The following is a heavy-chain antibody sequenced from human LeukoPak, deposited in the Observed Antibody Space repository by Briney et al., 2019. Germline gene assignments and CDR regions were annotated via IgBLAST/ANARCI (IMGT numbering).Heavy chain of an antibody. CDR2: FNPNTGDA. CDR1: GYRFTDFS. CDR3: ATGGPLTSGEKRGLDY. J-gene: IGHJ4*02. Sequence: GASVKVSCKASGYRFTDFSIYWVRQAPGQGLEWMGWFNPNTGDAKYAEKFQGWITMTSDTSIRTAYMEIRSLKSDDTAIYYCATGGPLTSGEKRGLDYWGQGTLDTVSS. D-gene: IGHD6-25*01. V-gene: IGHV1-2*04.